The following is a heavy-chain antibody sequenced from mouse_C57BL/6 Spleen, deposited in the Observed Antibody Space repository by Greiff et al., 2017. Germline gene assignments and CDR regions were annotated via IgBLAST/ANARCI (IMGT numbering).Heavy chain of an antibody. J-gene: IGHJ2*01. V-gene: IGHV7-3*01. D-gene: IGHD1-1*01. CDR3: ARYPHYYGSSLYYFDY. Sequence: EVKLMESGGGLVQPGGSLSLSCAASGFTFTDYYMSWVRQPPGKALEWLGFIRNKANGYTTEYSASVKGRFTISRDNSQSILYLQMNALRAEDSATYYCARYPHYYGSSLYYFDYWGQGTTLTVSS. CDR2: IRNKANGYTT. CDR1: GFTFTDYY.